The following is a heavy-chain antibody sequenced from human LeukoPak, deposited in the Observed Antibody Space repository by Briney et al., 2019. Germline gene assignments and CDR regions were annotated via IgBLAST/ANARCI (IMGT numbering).Heavy chain of an antibody. V-gene: IGHV3-74*01. CDR2: INSDGSST. Sequence: GGSLRLSYAASGFTFSSYWMHWVRQAPGKGLVWVSRINSDGSSTSYADSVKGRFTISRDNAKNTLYLQMNSLRAEDTAVYYCARPITMVRGVIIPGWFDPWGQGTLVTVSS. CDR3: ARPITMVRGVIIPGWFDP. D-gene: IGHD3-10*01. CDR1: GFTFSSYW. J-gene: IGHJ5*02.